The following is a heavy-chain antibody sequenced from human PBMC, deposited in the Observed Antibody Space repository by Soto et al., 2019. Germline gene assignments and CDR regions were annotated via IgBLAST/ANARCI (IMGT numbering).Heavy chain of an antibody. CDR1: GGSISSGGYY. Sequence: SETLSLTCTVSGGSISSGGYYWSWIRQHPGKGLEWIGYIYYSGSTYYNPSLKSRVTIPVDTSKNQFSLKLSSVTAADTAVYYCARGLLPDNWFDPWGQGTLVT. V-gene: IGHV4-31*03. D-gene: IGHD3-22*01. J-gene: IGHJ5*02. CDR3: ARGLLPDNWFDP. CDR2: IYYSGST.